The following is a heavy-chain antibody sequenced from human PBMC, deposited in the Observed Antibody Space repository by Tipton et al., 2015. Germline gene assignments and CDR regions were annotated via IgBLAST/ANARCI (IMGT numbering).Heavy chain of an antibody. CDR1: GGSISSTNW. CDR3: ARDLEHGMDV. Sequence: TLSLTCAVSGGSISSTNWWTWVRQPPGKGLEWIGEISQSGNTNYNPSLKSRVTISLDTSKNQFSLTLNSVTAADTAVYYCARDLEHGMDVWGQGTTVTVSS. CDR2: ISQSGNT. D-gene: IGHD5-24*01. J-gene: IGHJ6*02. V-gene: IGHV4-4*02.